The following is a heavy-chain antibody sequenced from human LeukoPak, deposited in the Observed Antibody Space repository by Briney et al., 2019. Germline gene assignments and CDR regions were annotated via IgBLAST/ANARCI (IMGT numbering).Heavy chain of an antibody. CDR1: GYTFPSYF. CDR2: INPTGGST. Sequence: ASVKVSCKASGYTFPSYFMHWVRQAPGQGLEWMGIINPTGGSTTYEQKFQGRVTMTRDTSTSTVYMELSSLRSDDTAVYYCARTAAPRFDYWGQGTLVTVSS. J-gene: IGHJ4*02. V-gene: IGHV1-46*01. D-gene: IGHD6-13*01. CDR3: ARTAAPRFDY.